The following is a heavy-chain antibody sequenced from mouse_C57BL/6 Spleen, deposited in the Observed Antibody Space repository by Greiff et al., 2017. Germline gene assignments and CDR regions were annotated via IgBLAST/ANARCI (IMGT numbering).Heavy chain of an antibody. J-gene: IGHJ4*01. CDR3: AKDYDGYSYAMDY. V-gene: IGHV2-5*01. D-gene: IGHD2-3*01. Sequence: VKLMESGPGLVQPSQSLSITCTVSGFSLTSYGVHWVRQSPGKGLEWLGVIWRGGSTDYNAAFMSRLSITKDNSKSQVFFKMNSLQADDTAIYYCAKDYDGYSYAMDYWGQGTSVTVSS. CDR2: IWRGGST. CDR1: GFSLTSYG.